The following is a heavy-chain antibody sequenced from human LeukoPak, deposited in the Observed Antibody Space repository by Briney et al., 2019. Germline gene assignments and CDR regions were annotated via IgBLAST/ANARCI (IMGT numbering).Heavy chain of an antibody. Sequence: GGSLRLSCAASGFTFNSYSMNWVRQAPGKGLECVSYISTGSSIIYYADSVKGRFTISRDNAKNSLYLQMNSLRAEDTAVYYCARGALCGGDCYHFDYWGQGTLVTVSS. J-gene: IGHJ4*02. CDR3: ARGALCGGDCYHFDY. V-gene: IGHV3-48*04. D-gene: IGHD2-21*02. CDR1: GFTFNSYS. CDR2: ISTGSSII.